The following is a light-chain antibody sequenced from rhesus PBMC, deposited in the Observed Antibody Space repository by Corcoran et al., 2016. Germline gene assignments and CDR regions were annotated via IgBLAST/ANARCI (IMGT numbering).Light chain of an antibody. J-gene: IGKJ2*01. Sequence: DIQMTQSPSSLSASVGDTVTITCRASQGISSYLNWFQQKPGKAPKLLIYDASSLESGVPSRCSGSGSGTDFTLTISSLQPEYFAAYYCLQHNSYPYSFGQGTKVEIK. CDR2: DAS. CDR1: QGISSY. CDR3: LQHNSYPYS. V-gene: IGKV1-28*03.